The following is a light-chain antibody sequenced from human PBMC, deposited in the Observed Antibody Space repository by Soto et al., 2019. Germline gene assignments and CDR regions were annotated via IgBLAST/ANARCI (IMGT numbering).Light chain of an antibody. Sequence: QSVLTQPPSVSAAPGQKVTISCSGSSSNIGNNYVSWYQQLPGTAPKLLIYDNNKRPSGIPDRFSGSKSGTTASLTLSGLQAEDEADYYCSSYTSTSTYVFGTGTKVTVL. V-gene: IGLV1-51*01. CDR3: SSYTSTSTYV. J-gene: IGLJ1*01. CDR2: DNN. CDR1: SSNIGNNY.